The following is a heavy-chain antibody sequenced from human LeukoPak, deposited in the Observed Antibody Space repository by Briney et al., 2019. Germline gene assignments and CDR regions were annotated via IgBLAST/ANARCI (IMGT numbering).Heavy chain of an antibody. Sequence: SETLSLTCTVSGGSISSYYGSWIRQPPGKGLEWIGYIYSSGNTNYNPSLKSRVTISVDTSKNQFSLKLSSVTAADTAVYYCARENPILYQRGEYFFAYWGGGTLVTVSS. D-gene: IGHD2-2*01. J-gene: IGHJ4*02. V-gene: IGHV4-59*01. CDR1: GGSISSYY. CDR3: ARENPILYQRGEYFFAY. CDR2: IYSSGNT.